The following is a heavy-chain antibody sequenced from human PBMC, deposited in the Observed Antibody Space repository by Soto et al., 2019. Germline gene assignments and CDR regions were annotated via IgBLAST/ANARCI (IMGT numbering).Heavy chain of an antibody. V-gene: IGHV4-39*01. CDR1: GGPISSSDYW. D-gene: IGHD6-13*01. CDR3: ARQIGRGSWSLDH. J-gene: IGHJ4*02. Sequence: QLQLQESGPGLVKPAETLSLTCSVSGGPISSSDYWWGWIRQPPGKGLEWIGSIYYTGSTYYNPSLKSRVEISVDTSKNQFSLRLSSVTAADTAVYYCARQIGRGSWSLDHWGQGTLVTVSS. CDR2: IYYTGST.